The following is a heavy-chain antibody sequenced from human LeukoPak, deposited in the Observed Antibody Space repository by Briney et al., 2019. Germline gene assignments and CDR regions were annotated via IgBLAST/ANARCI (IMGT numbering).Heavy chain of an antibody. Sequence: SETLSLTCTVSGGSINSYYWSWIRQPAGKGLEWIGRVYSSGNTNYNPSLKSRVSMSVDTFKNQFSLKLTSVTAADTAVYYCARGGKATVVTMWGQGILVTVSS. CDR1: GGSINSYY. J-gene: IGHJ4*02. CDR3: ARGGKATVVTM. CDR2: VYSSGNT. D-gene: IGHD4-23*01. V-gene: IGHV4-4*07.